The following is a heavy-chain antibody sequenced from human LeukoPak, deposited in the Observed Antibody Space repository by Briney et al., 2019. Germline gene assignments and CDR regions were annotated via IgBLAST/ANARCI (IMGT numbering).Heavy chain of an antibody. D-gene: IGHD1-26*01. CDR3: AREPVGANNDSGSYYDY. CDR2: LDPEDDKR. Sequence: SVKVSCKASGGTFSSYAISWVRQAPGQGPEWMGGLDPEDDKRFYAQKFQGRVTITADKSTSTAYMELSSLRSEDTAVYYCAREPVGANNDSGSYYDYWGQGTLVTVSS. J-gene: IGHJ4*02. V-gene: IGHV1-69*10. CDR1: GGTFSSYA.